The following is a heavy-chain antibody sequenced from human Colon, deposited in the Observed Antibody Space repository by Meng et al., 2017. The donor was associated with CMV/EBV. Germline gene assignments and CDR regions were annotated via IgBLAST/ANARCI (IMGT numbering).Heavy chain of an antibody. CDR1: GDSINNYY. V-gene: IGHV4-59*01. D-gene: IGHD2-2*01. Sequence: GSLRLSCTVSGDSINNYYWSWIRQPPGKGLEWIGYIYYSGSTSYNPSLKSRVTISVDTSKNQFSLKLSSVTAADTAVYYCAKVRDCDSTTCHYYFDYWGQGTLVTVSS. J-gene: IGHJ4*02. CDR2: IYYSGST. CDR3: AKVRDCDSTTCHYYFDY.